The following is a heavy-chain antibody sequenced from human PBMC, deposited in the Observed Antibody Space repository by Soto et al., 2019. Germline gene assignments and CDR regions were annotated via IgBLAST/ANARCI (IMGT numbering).Heavy chain of an antibody. CDR1: GDTFSSYA. CDR2: IVPFIGTT. CDR3: ARGGFSSSWRFDY. J-gene: IGHJ4*02. Sequence: QVQLVQSGAEVRKPGSSVKVSCKASGDTFSSYAISWVRQAPGQGLEWMGGIVPFIGTTNYAQNFQGRVTFAADKSTSTTYMELSSLRSEDTAVYYCARGGFSSSWRFDYWGQGALVTVSS. V-gene: IGHV1-69*06. D-gene: IGHD6-13*01.